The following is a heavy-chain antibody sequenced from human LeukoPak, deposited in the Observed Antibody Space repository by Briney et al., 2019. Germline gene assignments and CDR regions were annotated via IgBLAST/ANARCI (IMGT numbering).Heavy chain of an antibody. J-gene: IGHJ3*02. CDR1: GYTFTGYY. Sequence: ASVKVSCKASGYTFTGYYMHWVRQAPGQGLEWMGWINPNSGGTNYAQKFQGRVTMTRDTSISTAYMELSSLRSEDTAVYYCATSSAPNAFDIWGQGTMVTVSS. V-gene: IGHV1-2*02. CDR2: INPNSGGT. CDR3: ATSSAPNAFDI. D-gene: IGHD2-2*01.